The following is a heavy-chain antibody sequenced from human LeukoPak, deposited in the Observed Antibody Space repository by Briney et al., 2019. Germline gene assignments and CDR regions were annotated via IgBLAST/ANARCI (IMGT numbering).Heavy chain of an antibody. J-gene: IGHJ5*02. D-gene: IGHD3-9*01. CDR3: ARHEKTYDILTGYYDSPHNWFDP. Sequence: SETLSLTCTVSGGSISSNSYYWGWIRQPPGKGLEWIGSIYYSGSTYYNPSLKSRVTISVDTSKNQFSLKLSSVTAADTAVYYCARHEKTYDILTGYYDSPHNWFDPWGQGTLVTVSS. CDR2: IYYSGST. V-gene: IGHV4-39*01. CDR1: GGSISSNSYY.